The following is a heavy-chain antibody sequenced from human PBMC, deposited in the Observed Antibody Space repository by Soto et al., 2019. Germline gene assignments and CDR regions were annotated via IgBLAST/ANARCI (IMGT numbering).Heavy chain of an antibody. D-gene: IGHD3-10*02. V-gene: IGHV4-31*03. CDR2: IYYSGPT. J-gene: IGHJ4*02. Sequence: SETLALSCTVSGGSMNSGVDDWTWIRQHPGKGLEWIGYIYYSGPTYYSPSLKSRVTISVDTSKNQFSLKLSSVTAADTAVYYCARAIFGSSDYWGQGTLVTVSS. CDR1: GGSMNSGVDD. CDR3: ARAIFGSSDY.